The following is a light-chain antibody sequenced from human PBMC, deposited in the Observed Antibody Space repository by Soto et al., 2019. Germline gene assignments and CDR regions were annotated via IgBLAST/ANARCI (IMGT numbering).Light chain of an antibody. CDR2: SND. Sequence: QSVMTQSPSASGTPGQRVTISCSGSSSNIGSNTVNWYQQLPGTAPKLLIYSNDQRPSGVPDRFSASKSGTSASLAISGLQSEDEADYYCAAWDDSLNRYVFGTGTKLTVL. V-gene: IGLV1-44*01. CDR1: SSNIGSNT. J-gene: IGLJ1*01. CDR3: AAWDDSLNRYV.